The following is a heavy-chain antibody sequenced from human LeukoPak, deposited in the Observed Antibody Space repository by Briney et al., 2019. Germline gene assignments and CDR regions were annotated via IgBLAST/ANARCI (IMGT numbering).Heavy chain of an antibody. CDR1: GYTFTSDY. Sequence: ASVKVSCKASGYTFTSDYMHWVRQAPGEGLEWMGIINPSGGSTTYAQKFQGRVTMTRDMSTSTVYMDLSSLRSEDTAVYYCARVAAEVVGLPGAIGFGWLRRDYYYMDVWGKGTTVTVSS. CDR3: ARVAAEVVGLPGAIGFGWLRRDYYYMDV. V-gene: IGHV1-46*01. CDR2: INPSGGST. D-gene: IGHD2-2*02. J-gene: IGHJ6*03.